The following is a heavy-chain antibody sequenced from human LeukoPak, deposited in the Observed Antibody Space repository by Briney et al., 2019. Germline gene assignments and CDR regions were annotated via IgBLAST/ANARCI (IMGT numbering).Heavy chain of an antibody. D-gene: IGHD6-19*01. CDR1: GFTFSSYV. V-gene: IGHV3-23*01. J-gene: IGHJ4*02. CDR2: ISGSDGRT. Sequence: LPGGSLRLSRAASGFTFSSYVMSWVRQAPGKGLEWVSVISGSDGRTYYADSVKGRFTISRDNSKNTLYVQINSPRAEDTSVYYCAKRSSGWYFDYWGQGTLVTVSS. CDR3: AKRSSGWYFDY.